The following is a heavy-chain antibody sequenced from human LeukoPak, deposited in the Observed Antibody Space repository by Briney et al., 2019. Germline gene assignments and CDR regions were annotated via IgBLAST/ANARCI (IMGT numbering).Heavy chain of an antibody. D-gene: IGHD3-10*01. J-gene: IGHJ4*02. V-gene: IGHV3-30*02. CDR3: VTPSRPHYYGSGSFLDY. Sequence: GGSLRLSCAASGFTFSSYGMHWVRQAPGKGLEWVAFIRYDGSNKYYADSVKGRFTISRDNSKNTLYLQMNSLRAEDTAVYYCVTPSRPHYYGSGSFLDYWGQGTPVTASS. CDR1: GFTFSSYG. CDR2: IRYDGSNK.